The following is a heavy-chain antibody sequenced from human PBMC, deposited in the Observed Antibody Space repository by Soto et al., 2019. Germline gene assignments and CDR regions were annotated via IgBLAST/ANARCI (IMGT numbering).Heavy chain of an antibody. J-gene: IGHJ5*02. CDR1: GGSISTSRSY. CDR2: IFYSGST. Sequence: PSETLSLTCNVSGGSISTSRSYWAWIRQPPGKGLEWLANIFYSGSTYYNQSLANRVTVSVDTSKKEFSLKLRSVTAADTAVYYCARQPTTGDTDLWFDPWGQGTLVTVSS. CDR3: ARQPTTGDTDLWFDP. V-gene: IGHV4-39*01. D-gene: IGHD2-21*01.